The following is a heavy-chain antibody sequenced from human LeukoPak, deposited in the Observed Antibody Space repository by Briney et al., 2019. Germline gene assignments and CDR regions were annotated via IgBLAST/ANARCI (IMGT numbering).Heavy chain of an antibody. Sequence: PSQTLSLTCTVSGGSISSGGYYWSWIRQHPGKGLEWLGYIYYSGSTYYNPSLMSRVTISVDTSKNQFSLKLSSVTAADTAVYYCARDTYGGSGMNRYYYYGMDVWGQGTTVTVSS. CDR1: GGSISSGGYY. J-gene: IGHJ6*02. D-gene: IGHD3-10*01. V-gene: IGHV4-31*03. CDR2: IYYSGST. CDR3: ARDTYGGSGMNRYYYYGMDV.